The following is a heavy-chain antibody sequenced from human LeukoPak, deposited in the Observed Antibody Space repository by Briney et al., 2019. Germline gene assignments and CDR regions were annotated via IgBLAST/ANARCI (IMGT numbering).Heavy chain of an antibody. D-gene: IGHD2-2*02. V-gene: IGHV4-4*02. CDR1: GGSISSSNW. Sequence: SGTLSLTCAVSGGSISSSNWWSWVRQPPGKGLEWIGEIYHSGSTNYNPSLKSRVTISVDKSKNQFSLKLSSVTAADTAVYYCARVQYQLLYEGWFDPWGQGTLVTVSS. CDR2: IYHSGST. J-gene: IGHJ5*02. CDR3: ARVQYQLLYEGWFDP.